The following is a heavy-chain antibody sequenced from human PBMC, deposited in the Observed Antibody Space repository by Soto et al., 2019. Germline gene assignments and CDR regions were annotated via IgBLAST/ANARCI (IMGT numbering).Heavy chain of an antibody. CDR2: IWFDGSNQ. J-gene: IGHJ4*02. V-gene: IGHV3-33*06. CDR3: AKDDAGIAATGTGFDY. D-gene: IGHD6-13*01. Sequence: LRLSCAASGFTFTNYAMHWVRQAPGKGLEWVAVIWFDGSNQNYGDSVKGRFTISRDNFKNALYLQMNNLRTEDTAVYYCAKDDAGIAATGTGFDYWGQGTLVTVSS. CDR1: GFTFTNYA.